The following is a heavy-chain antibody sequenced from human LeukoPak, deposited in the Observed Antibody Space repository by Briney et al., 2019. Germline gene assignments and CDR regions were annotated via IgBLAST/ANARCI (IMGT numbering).Heavy chain of an antibody. CDR2: IGGSGGST. CDR3: AKGFRYFDS. Sequence: PGGSLRLSCAASGFNFTNYGVTWVRQAPGKGLEWVSGIGGSGGSTFYADSVKGRFTISRDNSNNTLYLLMNTLRDQDTAVYYCAKGFRYFDSWGQGTLVTVSS. CDR1: GFNFTNYG. J-gene: IGHJ4*02. V-gene: IGHV3-23*01.